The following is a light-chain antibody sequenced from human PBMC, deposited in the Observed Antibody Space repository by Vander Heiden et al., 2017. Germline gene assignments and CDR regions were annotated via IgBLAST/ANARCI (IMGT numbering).Light chain of an antibody. CDR3: QQYGSSPWIA. J-gene: IGKJ5*01. Sequence: EIVLTQSPGTMSWSPGERATLSCRASQSVSSSYLAWYQQKPGQAPRLLIYGASSRATGIPDRFSGSGSGTDFTLTISRLEPEDFAVYYCQQYGSSPWIAFGQGTRLEIK. V-gene: IGKV3-20*01. CDR1: QSVSSSY. CDR2: GAS.